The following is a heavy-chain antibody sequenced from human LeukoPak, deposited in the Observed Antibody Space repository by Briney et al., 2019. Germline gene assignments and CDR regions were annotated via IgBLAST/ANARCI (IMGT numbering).Heavy chain of an antibody. CDR2: INPNSGGT. CDR3: ARTLTTVVTPMGY. CDR1: GSTFTGYY. V-gene: IGHV1-2*02. D-gene: IGHD4-23*01. J-gene: IGHJ4*02. Sequence: ASVKVSCKASGSTFTGYYMHWVRQAPGQGLEWMGWINPNSGGTNYAQKFQGRVTITRDTSISTAYMELSRLRSDDTAVYYCARTLTTVVTPMGYWGQGTLVTVSS.